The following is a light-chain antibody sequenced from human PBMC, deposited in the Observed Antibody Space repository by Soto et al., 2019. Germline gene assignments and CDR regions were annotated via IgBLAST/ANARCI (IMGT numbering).Light chain of an antibody. CDR1: QTLLRIDGKTY. CDR3: LQTIRLPFT. V-gene: IGKV2D-29*01. CDR2: EAY. J-gene: IGKJ2*01. Sequence: DLVMTQMPLSLSVTPGQPASISCKSSQTLLRIDGKTYLYWYLQKPGQPPPLLISEAYNRFSGVPDKFSGSGSGTDFTLKIGRVEAEDVGVYYCLQTIRLPFTFGQGTKLEIK.